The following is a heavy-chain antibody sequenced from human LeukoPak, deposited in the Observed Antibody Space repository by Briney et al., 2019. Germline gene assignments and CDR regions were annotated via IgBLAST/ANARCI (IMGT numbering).Heavy chain of an antibody. D-gene: IGHD4-11*01. CDR3: ARYSNFCLDY. Sequence: GGSLRLSCAASGFTFSGSAMHWVRQASGKGLEWVGRIRSKANSYATAYAASVKGRFTISRDDSKNTAYLQMNSLKTEDTAVYYCARYSNFCLDYWGQGTLVTVSS. V-gene: IGHV3-73*01. CDR2: IRSKANSYAT. CDR1: GFTFSGSA. J-gene: IGHJ4*02.